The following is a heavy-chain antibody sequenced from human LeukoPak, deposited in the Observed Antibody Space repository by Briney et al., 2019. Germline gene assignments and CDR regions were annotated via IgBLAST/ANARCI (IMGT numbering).Heavy chain of an antibody. CDR3: ARDGKGSGWSDYMDV. D-gene: IGHD6-19*01. CDR1: GYTFTSYA. V-gene: IGHV1-3*03. CDR2: INAGNGNT. J-gene: IGHJ6*03. Sequence: ASVKVSCRASGYTFTSYAMHWVRQAPGQRLEWMGWINAGNGNTKYSQEFQGRVTITRDTSASTAYMELSSLRSEDMAVYYCARDGKGSGWSDYMDVWGKGTTVTVSS.